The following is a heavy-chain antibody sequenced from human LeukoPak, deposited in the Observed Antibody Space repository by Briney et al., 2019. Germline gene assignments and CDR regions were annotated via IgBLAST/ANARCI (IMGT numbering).Heavy chain of an antibody. CDR1: GFTFSSYS. Sequence: GGSLRLSCAASGFTFSSYSMNWVRQAPGKGLEGGSSISSSSSYIYYADSVKGRFTISRDNAKNSLYLQMNSLRAEDTAVYYCARDLRTVTTADYWGQGTLVTVSS. CDR2: ISSSSSYI. D-gene: IGHD4-17*01. CDR3: ARDLRTVTTADY. V-gene: IGHV3-21*01. J-gene: IGHJ4*02.